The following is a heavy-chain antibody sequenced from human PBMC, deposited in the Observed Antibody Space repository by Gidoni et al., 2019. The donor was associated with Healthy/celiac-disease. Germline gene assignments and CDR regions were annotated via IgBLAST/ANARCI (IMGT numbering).Heavy chain of an antibody. CDR2: ISSSSSTI. CDR1: GFTFSSYS. J-gene: IGHJ6*02. V-gene: IGHV3-48*02. D-gene: IGHD3-10*01. Sequence: EVQLVESGGGLVQPGGSLSLSCAASGFTFSSYSMNWVRQAPGKGLEWGSYISSSSSTIYYADSVKGRFTISRDNAKNSLYLQMNSLRDEDTAVYYCARDDVAYYYGSGSYFGTYYYYGMDVWGQGTTVTVSS. CDR3: ARDDVAYYYGSGSYFGTYYYYGMDV.